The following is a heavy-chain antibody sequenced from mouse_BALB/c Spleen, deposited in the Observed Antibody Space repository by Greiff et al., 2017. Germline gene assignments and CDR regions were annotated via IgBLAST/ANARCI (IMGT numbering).Heavy chain of an antibody. CDR1: GFTFSDYY. D-gene: IGHD1-2*01. V-gene: IGHV5-4*02. Sequence: EVMLVESGGGLVKPGGSLKLSCAASGFTFSDYYMYWVRQTPEKRLEWVATISDGGSYTYYPDSVKGRFTISRDNAKNNLYLQMSSLKSEDTAMYYCAREEALLQRGYFDVWGAGTTVTVSS. CDR2: ISDGGSYT. J-gene: IGHJ1*01. CDR3: AREEALLQRGYFDV.